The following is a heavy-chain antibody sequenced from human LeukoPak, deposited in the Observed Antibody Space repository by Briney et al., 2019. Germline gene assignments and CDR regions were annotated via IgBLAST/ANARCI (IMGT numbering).Heavy chain of an antibody. J-gene: IGHJ5*02. D-gene: IGHD6-13*01. CDR2: IYYSGST. CDR1: GGSISSSSYY. V-gene: IGHV4-39*01. CDR3: ARPSSSSAFTPSGWFDP. Sequence: PSETLSLTCTVSGGSISSSSYYWGWIRQPPGKGLEWIGSIYYSGSTYYNPSLKSRVTISVDTSKNQFSLKLSSVTAADTAVYYCARPSSSSAFTPSGWFDPWGQGTLVTVSS.